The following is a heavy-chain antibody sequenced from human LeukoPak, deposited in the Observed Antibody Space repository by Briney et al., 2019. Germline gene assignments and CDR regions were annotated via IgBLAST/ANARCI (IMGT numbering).Heavy chain of an antibody. Sequence: GGSLRLSCAASGFTLSNYAMSWVRQGPGKGPEWVAGISYSNGSIYYLDSVKGRFTISRDNSRNTLYLQMNSLRAEDTAVYYCAKDVLRLNYGYFDLWGRGTLVSVSS. CDR3: AKDVLRLNYGYFDL. CDR2: ISYSNGSI. D-gene: IGHD3-16*01. V-gene: IGHV3-23*01. J-gene: IGHJ2*01. CDR1: GFTLSNYA.